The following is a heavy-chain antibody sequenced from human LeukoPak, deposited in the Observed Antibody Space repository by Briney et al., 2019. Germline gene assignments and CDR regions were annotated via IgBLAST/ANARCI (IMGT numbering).Heavy chain of an antibody. Sequence: KPSETLSLTCTVSGGSISSYYWSWIRQPPGKGLEWIGYIYYSGSTNYNPSLKSRVTISVDTSKNQFSLKLSSVTAADTAVDYCARDGRIAVAGMDYFDYWGLGTLVTVSS. J-gene: IGHJ4*02. CDR1: GGSISSYY. CDR2: IYYSGST. D-gene: IGHD6-19*01. CDR3: ARDGRIAVAGMDYFDY. V-gene: IGHV4-59*01.